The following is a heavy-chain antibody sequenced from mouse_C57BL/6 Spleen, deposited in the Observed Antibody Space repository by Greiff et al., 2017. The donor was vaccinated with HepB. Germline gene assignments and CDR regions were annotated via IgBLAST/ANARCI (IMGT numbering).Heavy chain of an antibody. J-gene: IGHJ1*03. CDR3: ARYSPYYYGSSYWYFDV. Sequence: QVQLQQSGAELVKPGASVKISCKASGYAFSSYWMNWVKQRPGKGLEWIGQIYPGDGDTNYNGKFKGKATLTADKSSSTAYMQLSSLTSEDSAVYFCARYSPYYYGSSYWYFDVWGTGTTVTVSS. CDR1: GYAFSSYW. D-gene: IGHD1-1*01. V-gene: IGHV1-80*01. CDR2: IYPGDGDT.